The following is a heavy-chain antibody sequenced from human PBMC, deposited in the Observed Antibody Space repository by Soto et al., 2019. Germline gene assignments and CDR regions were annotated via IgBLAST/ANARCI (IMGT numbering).Heavy chain of an antibody. CDR2: INHSGST. J-gene: IGHJ4*02. CDR3: ARGGSKAAAGTHLYYFDY. Sequence: SETLSLTCAVYGGSFSGYYWSWIRQPPGKGLEWIGEINHSGSTNYNPSLKSRVTISVDTSKNQFSLKLSSVTAADTAVYYCARGGSKAAAGTHLYYFDYWGQGTLVTVSS. CDR1: GGSFSGYY. D-gene: IGHD6-13*01. V-gene: IGHV4-34*01.